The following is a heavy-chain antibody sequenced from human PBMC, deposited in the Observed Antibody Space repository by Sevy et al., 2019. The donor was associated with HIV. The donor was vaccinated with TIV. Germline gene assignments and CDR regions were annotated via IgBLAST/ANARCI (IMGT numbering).Heavy chain of an antibody. CDR2: ISHSGGST. CDR1: GFTFSSYG. D-gene: IGHD2-2*01. CDR3: AKGTLVVPAVIYYYYAMDV. J-gene: IGHJ6*02. V-gene: IGHV3-23*01. Sequence: GGSLRLSCAASGFTFSSYGMSWVRHAPGKGLKWVSSISHSGGSTYYADSVKGRFTISRDNSKNTLYLQMNSLRAEDTAVYYCAKGTLVVPAVIYYYYAMDVWGQGTTVTVSS.